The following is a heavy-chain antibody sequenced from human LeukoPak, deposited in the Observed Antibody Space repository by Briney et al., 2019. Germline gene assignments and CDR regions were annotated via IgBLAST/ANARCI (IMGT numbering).Heavy chain of an antibody. Sequence: ASVKVSCKVSGYTLTELSMHWVRQAPGKGLEWMGGFDPEDGETIYAQKFQGRVTMTEDTSTDTAYMELSSLRSEDTAVHYCATPVVAYSGSYYEYYLDYWGQGTLVTVSS. CDR2: FDPEDGET. CDR1: GYTLTELS. V-gene: IGHV1-24*01. D-gene: IGHD1-26*01. CDR3: ATPVVAYSGSYYEYYLDY. J-gene: IGHJ4*02.